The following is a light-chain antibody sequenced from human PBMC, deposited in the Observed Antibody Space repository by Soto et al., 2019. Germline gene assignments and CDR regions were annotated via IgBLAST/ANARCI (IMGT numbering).Light chain of an antibody. CDR3: QQYGDSPLA. V-gene: IGKV3-20*01. CDR1: QNVYINS. CDR2: VAS. Sequence: EVVLTQSPGTLSLSPGERATLSCRASQNVYINSLAWYQQRPGQTPRLLIYVASTRAAAIPDRVSGSGSGAEFALSIDGLEPEDFAIYYCQQYGDSPLAFGPGTRVD. J-gene: IGKJ3*01.